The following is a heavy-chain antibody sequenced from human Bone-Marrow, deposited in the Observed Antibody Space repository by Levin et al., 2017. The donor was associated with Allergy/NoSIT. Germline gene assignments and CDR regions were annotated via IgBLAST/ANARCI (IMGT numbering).Heavy chain of an antibody. D-gene: IGHD2-8*01. CDR1: GFTFSGYW. CDR2: INRDGGDG. CDR3: ARNGAWSFEF. V-gene: IGHV3-7*02. Sequence: GGSLRLSCASSGFTFSGYWMAWVHQAPVKGLEWVANINRDGGDGYYVDSVKGRFTISRDNARNSLDLQMNSLRVEDTAVYYCARNGAWSFEFWGQGTLVTVSS. J-gene: IGHJ4*02.